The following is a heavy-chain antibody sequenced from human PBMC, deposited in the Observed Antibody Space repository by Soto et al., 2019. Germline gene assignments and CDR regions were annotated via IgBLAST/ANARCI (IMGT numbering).Heavy chain of an antibody. CDR1: GGSFSSYY. CDR2: IYYSGST. V-gene: IGHV4-59*08. J-gene: IGHJ6*02. Sequence: SETLSLTCTVSGGSFSSYYSSWIRQPPEKGLEWIGYIYYSGSTYYNPSLKSRITISVDTSTNQLSLRLSSVTAADTAVYYCANWSGYYYGMDVWGQGTTVTVSS. CDR3: ANWSGYYYGMDV. D-gene: IGHD3-3*01.